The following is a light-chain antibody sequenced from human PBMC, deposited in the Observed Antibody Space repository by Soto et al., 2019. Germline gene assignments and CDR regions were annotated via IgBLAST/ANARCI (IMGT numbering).Light chain of an antibody. CDR2: GAS. V-gene: IGKV3-20*01. J-gene: IGKJ5*01. Sequence: EIVLTQSPGPLSLSPGERATLSCRASQSVSSSYLAWYQQKPGQAPRLLIYGASSRATGIPDRFSGSGSGTDFTLTISRLEPEDFAVYYCQQYSSSTITFGQGTRLEIK. CDR3: QQYSSSTIT. CDR1: QSVSSSY.